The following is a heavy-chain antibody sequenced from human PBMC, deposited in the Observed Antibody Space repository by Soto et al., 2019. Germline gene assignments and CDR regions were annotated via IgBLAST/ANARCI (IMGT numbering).Heavy chain of an antibody. V-gene: IGHV4-59*01. CDR3: ARTGDIAAAALLKFDP. CDR2: IYYSGST. J-gene: IGHJ5*02. Sequence: QVQLQESGPGLVKPSETLSLTCTVSGGSISSYYWSWIRQPPGKGLEWIGYIYYSGSTNYNPSLKSRVTISVDTSKNQFSLKLSSVTAADTAVYYCARTGDIAAAALLKFDPWGQGTLVTVSS. CDR1: GGSISSYY. D-gene: IGHD6-13*01.